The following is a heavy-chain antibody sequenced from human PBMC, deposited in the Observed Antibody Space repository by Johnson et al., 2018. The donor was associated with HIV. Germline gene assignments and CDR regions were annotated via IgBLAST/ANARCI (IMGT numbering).Heavy chain of an antibody. CDR3: ARGQGASKWEPFGGDAFDI. V-gene: IGHV3-64*07. J-gene: IGHJ3*02. D-gene: IGHD1-26*01. CDR1: GFTFSSYA. Sequence: VQLVESGGGLVQPGGSLRLSCEASGFTFSSYAMHWVRQAPGEGLEYVSAISRDGVNTFYADSVKDRFTIFRDNSKNTLYLQMGSLRPEDMGIYYCARGQGASKWEPFGGDAFDIWGQGTLVTVSS. CDR2: ISRDGVNT.